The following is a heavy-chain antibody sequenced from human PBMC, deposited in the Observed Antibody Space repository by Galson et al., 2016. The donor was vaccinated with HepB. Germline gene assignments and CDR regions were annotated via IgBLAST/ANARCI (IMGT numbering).Heavy chain of an antibody. V-gene: IGHV3-33*01. Sequence: SLRLSCAASGFIFSRYGMHWVRQAPGKGPEWLAVTWYDGSNKYYADSVKGRFTISRDNSKNTPYLQMNSLRDEDTAVYYCAREAAVAAACLDYWGQGALVTVSS. CDR3: AREAAVAAACLDY. CDR1: GFIFSRYG. D-gene: IGHD6-19*01. J-gene: IGHJ4*02. CDR2: TWYDGSNK.